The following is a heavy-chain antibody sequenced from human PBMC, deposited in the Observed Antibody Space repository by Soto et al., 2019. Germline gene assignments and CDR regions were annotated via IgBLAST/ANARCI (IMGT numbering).Heavy chain of an antibody. J-gene: IGHJ6*02. V-gene: IGHV1-3*01. D-gene: IGHD3-10*01. CDR1: GYTFTSYA. Sequence: ASVKVSCKASGYTFTSYAMHWVRQAPGQRLEWMGWINAGNGNTKYSQKFQGRVTITRDTSASTAYMELSSLRSEDTAVYYCARGVRGALGLRPTYYYYGMDVWGQGTTVTVSS. CDR2: INAGNGNT. CDR3: ARGVRGALGLRPTYYYYGMDV.